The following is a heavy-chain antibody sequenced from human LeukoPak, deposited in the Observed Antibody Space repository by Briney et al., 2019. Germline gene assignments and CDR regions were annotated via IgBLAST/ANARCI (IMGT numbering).Heavy chain of an antibody. Sequence: ASVKVSCKASGYTFTSYGISWVRQAPGQGLEWMGWISAYNGNTNYAQKLQGRVTMTTDTSTSTAYMELRSLRSEDTAVYYCARTRDGYNVRYFDYWGQGTLVTVSS. CDR2: ISAYNGNT. CDR3: ARTRDGYNVRYFDY. CDR1: GYTFTSYG. J-gene: IGHJ4*02. D-gene: IGHD5-24*01. V-gene: IGHV1-18*01.